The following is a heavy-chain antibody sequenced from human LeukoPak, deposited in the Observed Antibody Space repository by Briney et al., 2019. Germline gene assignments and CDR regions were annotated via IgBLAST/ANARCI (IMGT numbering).Heavy chain of an antibody. V-gene: IGHV3-66*01. CDR2: IYSRGDT. CDR3: AKGTLELLWFGELFSDDY. D-gene: IGHD3-10*01. CDR1: EFIVSINY. J-gene: IGHJ4*02. Sequence: GGSLRLSCAASEFIVSINYMTWVRQAPGKGLEWVSLIYSRGDTKDADSVKGRFTISRDNSKNTLYLQMSSLRTEDTAVYYCAKGTLELLWFGELFSDDYWGQGTLVTVSS.